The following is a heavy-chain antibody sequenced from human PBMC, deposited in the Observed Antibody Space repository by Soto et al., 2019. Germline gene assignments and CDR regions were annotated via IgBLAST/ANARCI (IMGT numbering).Heavy chain of an antibody. CDR2: ISAYNGDK. J-gene: IGHJ6*02. D-gene: IGHD6-13*01. CDR1: SDSLSSHF. CDR3: ARDGPHIPAVGDV. V-gene: IGHV1-18*04. Sequence: ASVKVSCKASSDSLSSHFMHWVRQAPGEGLEWMGWISAYNGDKKYAQNVQGRVTLTTDTSTSTAYMEMRTLRSDDTAAYYCARDGPHIPAVGDVWGQGTTVTVSS.